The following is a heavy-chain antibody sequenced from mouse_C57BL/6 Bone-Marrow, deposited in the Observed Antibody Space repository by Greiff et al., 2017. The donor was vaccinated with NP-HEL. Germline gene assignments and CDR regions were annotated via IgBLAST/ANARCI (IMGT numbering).Heavy chain of an antibody. D-gene: IGHD1-1*01. CDR1: GFSFNTYA. J-gene: IGHJ4*01. CDR3: VRHSDYYGSGKAMDY. CDR2: IRSKSNNYAT. Sequence: EVMLVESGGGLVQPKGSLKLSCAASGFSFNTYAMNWVRQAPGKGLEWVARIRSKSNNYATYYADSVKDRFTISRDDSESMLYLQMNNLKTEDTAMYYCVRHSDYYGSGKAMDYWGQGTSVTVSS. V-gene: IGHV10-1*01.